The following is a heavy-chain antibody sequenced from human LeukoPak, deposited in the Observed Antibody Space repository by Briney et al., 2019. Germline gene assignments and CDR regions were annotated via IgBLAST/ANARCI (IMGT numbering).Heavy chain of an antibody. CDR2: ISSSSSYI. Sequence: KPGGSLRLSCAASGFTFSSYSMNWVRQAPGKGLEWVSSISSSSSYIYYADSVKGRFTISRDNAKNSLYLQMNSLRAEDTAVYYCATAVAGTYLYFDYWGQGTLVTVSS. D-gene: IGHD6-19*01. V-gene: IGHV3-21*01. J-gene: IGHJ4*02. CDR3: ATAVAGTYLYFDY. CDR1: GFTFSSYS.